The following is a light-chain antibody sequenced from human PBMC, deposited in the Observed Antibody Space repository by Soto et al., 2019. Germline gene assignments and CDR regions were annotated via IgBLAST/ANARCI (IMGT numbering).Light chain of an antibody. Sequence: QSALTQPRSVSGSPGQSVTISCTGTSRVVGGYNFVSWYQQHPGKAPKFMIYDVTKRPSGVPDRFSGSKSGNTASLTISGLQAEDEADYYCCSYVGSYTSYVFGTGTKLTVL. V-gene: IGLV2-11*01. CDR3: CSYVGSYTSYV. CDR1: SRVVGGYNF. CDR2: DVT. J-gene: IGLJ1*01.